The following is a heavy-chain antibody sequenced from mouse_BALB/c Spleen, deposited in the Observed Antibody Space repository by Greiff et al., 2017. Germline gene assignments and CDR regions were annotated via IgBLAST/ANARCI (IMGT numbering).Heavy chain of an antibody. D-gene: IGHD2-1*01. CDR3: ARWRGNSGFAY. CDR2: ISYSGST. V-gene: IGHV3-2*02. J-gene: IGHJ3*01. Sequence: EVQRVESGPGLVKPSQSLSLTCTVTGYSITSDYAWNWIRQFPGNKLEWMGYISYSGSTSYNPSLKSRISITRDTSKNQFFLQLNSVTTEDTATYYCARWRGNSGFAYWGQGTLVTVSA. CDR1: GYSITSDYA.